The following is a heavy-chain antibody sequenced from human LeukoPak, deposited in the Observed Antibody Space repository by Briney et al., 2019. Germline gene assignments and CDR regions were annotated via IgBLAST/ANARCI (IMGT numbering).Heavy chain of an antibody. J-gene: IGHJ4*02. CDR1: GGSISSGSYY. V-gene: IGHV4-61*02. CDR2: IYTSGST. CDR3: ARRPFDY. Sequence: SETLSLTCTVSGGSISSGSYYWSWIRQPAGKGLEWIGRIYTSGSTNYNPSLKSRVTISVDTSKNQFSLKLSSVTAADTAVYYCARRPFDYWGQGTLVTVSS.